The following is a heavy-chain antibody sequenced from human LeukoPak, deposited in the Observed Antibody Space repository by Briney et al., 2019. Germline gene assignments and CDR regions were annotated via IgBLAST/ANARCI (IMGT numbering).Heavy chain of an antibody. CDR2: TYWNDGK. D-gene: IGHD3-3*01. J-gene: IGHJ5*02. V-gene: IGHV2-5*01. CDR1: RFSLSTSGVG. Sequence: GPTLVKPTQTLTLTCTFSRFSLSTSGVGVGWIRQPPGKALLWLALTYWNDGKRYSPSMKSKLTITKDTSKNQVVLTMTNLDPVDTATYYCARIRAYYDFWSGYYTGGYNWFDPWGQGTLVTVSS. CDR3: ARIRAYYDFWSGYYTGGYNWFDP.